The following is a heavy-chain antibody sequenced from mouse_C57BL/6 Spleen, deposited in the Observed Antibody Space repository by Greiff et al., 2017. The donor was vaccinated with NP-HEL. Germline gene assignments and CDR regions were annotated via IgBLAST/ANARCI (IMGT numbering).Heavy chain of an antibody. D-gene: IGHD3-2*02. CDR1: GYAFSSSW. Sequence: VQRVESGPELVKPGASVKISCKASGYAFSSSWMNWVKQRPGKGLEWIGRIYPGDGDTNYNGKFKGKATLTADKSSSTAYMQLSSLTSEDSAVYFCARKWKDSSGYWYFDVWGTGTTVTVSS. J-gene: IGHJ1*03. V-gene: IGHV1-82*01. CDR3: ARKWKDSSGYWYFDV. CDR2: IYPGDGDT.